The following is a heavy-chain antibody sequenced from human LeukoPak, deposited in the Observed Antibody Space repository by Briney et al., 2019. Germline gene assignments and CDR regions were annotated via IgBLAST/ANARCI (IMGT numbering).Heavy chain of an antibody. CDR3: ARHNGQWELLVDV. CDR2: VSSSGST. J-gene: IGHJ6*04. V-gene: IGHV4-4*07. Sequence: SETLSLTCSVSGDSITYFYWSWIRQAAGKGLEWIGRVSSSGSTDYNASLKSRVTMSVDTSKNQLSLKMISVTAADTAVYYCARHNGQWELLVDVWGKGTTVTISS. CDR1: GDSITYFY. D-gene: IGHD1-26*01.